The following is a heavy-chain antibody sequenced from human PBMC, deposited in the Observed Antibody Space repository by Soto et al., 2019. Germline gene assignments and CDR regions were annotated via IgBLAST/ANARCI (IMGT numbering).Heavy chain of an antibody. V-gene: IGHV1-69*13. D-gene: IGHD5-12*01. CDR1: GGTFSSYA. CDR2: IIPIFGTA. CDR3: ARGSGAYSGYGNSFDY. J-gene: IGHJ4*02. Sequence: SVKVSCKASGGTFSSYAISWVRQAPGQGLEWMGGIIPIFGTANYAQKFQGRVTITADESTSTAYMELSSLRSEDTAVYYCARGSGAYSGYGNSFDYWGQGTLVTVSS.